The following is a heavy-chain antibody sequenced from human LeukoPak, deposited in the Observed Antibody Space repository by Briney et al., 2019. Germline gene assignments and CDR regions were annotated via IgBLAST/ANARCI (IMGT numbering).Heavy chain of an antibody. Sequence: ASVKVSCKASGGTFSSYAISWVRQAPGQGLEWMGGIIPIFGTANYAQKFQGRVMITADESTSTAYMELSSLRSEDTAVYYCARDLSTVGSGSYSFDYWGQGTLVTVSS. CDR1: GGTFSSYA. V-gene: IGHV1-69*13. CDR3: ARDLSTVGSGSYSFDY. D-gene: IGHD3-10*01. CDR2: IIPIFGTA. J-gene: IGHJ4*02.